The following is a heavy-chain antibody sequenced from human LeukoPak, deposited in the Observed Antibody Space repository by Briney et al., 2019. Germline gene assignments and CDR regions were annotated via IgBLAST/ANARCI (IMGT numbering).Heavy chain of an antibody. Sequence: GGSLRLSCAASGFTFTSYAIHWVRQAPGKGLEWVAVISYDGDYQYYADSVKGRFTISRDNFKNTLFLQMNSLRPEDTAVYYCARDSYDYGDYVNSFDYWGQGTLVTVSS. CDR1: GFTFTSYA. V-gene: IGHV3-30*04. J-gene: IGHJ4*02. D-gene: IGHD4-17*01. CDR3: ARDSYDYGDYVNSFDY. CDR2: ISYDGDYQ.